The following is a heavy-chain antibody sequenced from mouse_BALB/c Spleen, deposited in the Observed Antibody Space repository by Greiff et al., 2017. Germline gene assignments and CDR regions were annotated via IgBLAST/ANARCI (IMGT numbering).Heavy chain of an antibody. D-gene: IGHD2-14*01. Sequence: VQLQQSGAELVKPGASVKLSCKASGYTFTSYYMYWVKQRPGQGLEWIGEINPSNGGTNFNEKFKSKATLTVDKSSSTAYMQLSSLTSEDSAVYYCTREYDGSSWFAYWGQGTLVTVSA. CDR2: INPSNGGT. V-gene: IGHV1S81*02. CDR1: GYTFTSYY. J-gene: IGHJ3*01. CDR3: TREYDGSSWFAY.